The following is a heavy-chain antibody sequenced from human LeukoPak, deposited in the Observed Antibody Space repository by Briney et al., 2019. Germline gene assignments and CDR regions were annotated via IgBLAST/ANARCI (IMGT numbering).Heavy chain of an antibody. Sequence: ASVKVSCKASGYTFTSYGISWVRQAPGQGLEWMGWISAYNGNTNYAQKLQSRVTMTTDTSTSTAYMELRSLRSDDTAVYYCAREEPVAGRGYYYGMDVWGKGTTVTVSS. J-gene: IGHJ6*04. CDR2: ISAYNGNT. CDR3: AREEPVAGRGYYYGMDV. D-gene: IGHD6-19*01. V-gene: IGHV1-18*04. CDR1: GYTFTSYG.